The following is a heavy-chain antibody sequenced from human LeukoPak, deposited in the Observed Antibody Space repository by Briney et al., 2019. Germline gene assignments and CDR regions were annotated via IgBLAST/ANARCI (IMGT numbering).Heavy chain of an antibody. Sequence: GGSLRLSCAASGFTFSSYWMSCVRQAPGKGLEWVANMKQDGSEKYYVDSVKGRFTVSRDNAKNSLYLQMNSLRAEDTAVYYCARPVAVAGAFDIWGQGTMVTVSS. CDR3: ARPVAVAGAFDI. V-gene: IGHV3-7*04. CDR2: MKQDGSEK. J-gene: IGHJ3*02. CDR1: GFTFSSYW. D-gene: IGHD6-19*01.